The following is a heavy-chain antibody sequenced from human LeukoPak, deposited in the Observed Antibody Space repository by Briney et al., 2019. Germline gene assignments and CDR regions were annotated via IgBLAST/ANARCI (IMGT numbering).Heavy chain of an antibody. CDR1: GGSINNYY. D-gene: IGHD2-15*01. Sequence: PSETLSLTCTVSGGSINNYYWTWIRQPPGKELEWIGYIYYRGSTTYNPSLKSRVTISVDTSKNQFSLKLSSVTAADTAVYYCARLGYCSGGSCHTDYWGQGALVTVSS. CDR3: ARLGYCSGGSCHTDY. J-gene: IGHJ4*02. CDR2: IYYRGST. V-gene: IGHV4-59*01.